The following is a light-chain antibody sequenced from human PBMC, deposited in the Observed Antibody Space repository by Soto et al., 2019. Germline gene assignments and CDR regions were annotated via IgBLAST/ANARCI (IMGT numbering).Light chain of an antibody. CDR2: DAS. Sequence: DIQMTQSPSSLSASVGDRVTITCQASQDISKNLIWYRQKPGKAPKLLIYDASDLETGVPSRFSGSGSGTGFTFTISSLQPEDFATYYCQQYESLPLTFGQGTRLEIK. CDR1: QDISKN. CDR3: QQYESLPLT. V-gene: IGKV1-33*01. J-gene: IGKJ5*01.